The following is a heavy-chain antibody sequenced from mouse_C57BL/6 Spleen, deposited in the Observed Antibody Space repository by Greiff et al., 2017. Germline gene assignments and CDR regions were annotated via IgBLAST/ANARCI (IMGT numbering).Heavy chain of an antibody. CDR1: GYTFTSYW. Sequence: QVQLQQPGAELVKPGASVKMSCKASGYTFTSYWITWVKQRPGQGLEWIGDIYPGSGSTNYNEKFKSKATLTVDTSSSTAYIQLSSLTSEDSAVYYCAKTAQARASYYAMDYWGQGTSVTVSS. CDR2: IYPGSGST. CDR3: AKTAQARASYYAMDY. D-gene: IGHD3-2*02. V-gene: IGHV1-55*01. J-gene: IGHJ4*01.